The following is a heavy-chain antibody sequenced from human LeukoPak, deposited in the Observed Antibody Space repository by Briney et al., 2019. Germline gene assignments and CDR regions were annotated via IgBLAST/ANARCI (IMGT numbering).Heavy chain of an antibody. D-gene: IGHD2-21*01. CDR1: GGSISSYY. CDR3: ARLQGDSTAIFDY. Sequence: SETLSLTCTVSGGSISSYYWSWVRQPPGKGLEWIGYIYTSGSTSYNPSLKSRVTISVDTSKNQFSLKLSSVTAADTAVYYCARLQGDSTAIFDYWGQGILVSVSS. CDR2: IYTSGST. J-gene: IGHJ4*02. V-gene: IGHV4-4*09.